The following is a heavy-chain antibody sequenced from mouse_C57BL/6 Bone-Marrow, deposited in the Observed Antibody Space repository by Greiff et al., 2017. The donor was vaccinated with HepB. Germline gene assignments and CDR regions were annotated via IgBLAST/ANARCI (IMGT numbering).Heavy chain of an antibody. Sequence: VQLVESGAELVKPGASVKLSCKASGYTFTEYTIHWVKQRSGQGLEWIGWFYPGSGSIKYNEKFKDKATLTADKSSSTVYMELSRLTSEDSAVYFCARHEETGTVVAGDYFDYWGQGTTLTVSS. CDR3: ARHEETGTVVAGDYFDY. D-gene: IGHD1-1*01. CDR1: GYTFTEYT. J-gene: IGHJ2*01. V-gene: IGHV1-62-2*01. CDR2: FYPGSGSI.